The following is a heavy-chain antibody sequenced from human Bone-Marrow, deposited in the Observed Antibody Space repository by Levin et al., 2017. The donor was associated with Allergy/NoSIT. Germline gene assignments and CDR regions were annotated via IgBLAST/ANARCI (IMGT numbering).Heavy chain of an antibody. CDR2: ITWNSGTI. J-gene: IGHJ6*02. CDR1: GFTFDNYA. CDR3: VKDRITSSAYYFNTMDV. Sequence: LSLTCAASGFTFDNYAMHWVRQAPGKGLEWVSSITWNSGTIGYADSVKGRFTISRDNAKNSLYLQMDSLRTEDTALYFCVKDRITSSAYYFNTMDVWGQGTTVTVSS. D-gene: IGHD6-6*01. V-gene: IGHV3-9*01.